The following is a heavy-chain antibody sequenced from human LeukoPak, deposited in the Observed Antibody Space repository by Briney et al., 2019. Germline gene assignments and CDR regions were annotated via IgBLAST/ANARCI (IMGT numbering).Heavy chain of an antibody. Sequence: ASLKVSCKASGYTFSNYVICWVRQAPGQGLEWMGWISAYNGNSNYAQKVQGRATITKDTSTSTVHMQLRNLISDDTAMYYCARVGSGWSIEYWGQGTLVTVSS. D-gene: IGHD6-19*01. CDR1: GYTFSNYV. J-gene: IGHJ4*02. V-gene: IGHV1-18*01. CDR3: ARVGSGWSIEY. CDR2: ISAYNGNS.